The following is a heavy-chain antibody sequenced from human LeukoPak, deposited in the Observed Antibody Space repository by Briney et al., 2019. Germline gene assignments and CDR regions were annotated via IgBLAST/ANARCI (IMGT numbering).Heavy chain of an antibody. CDR2: INANSGDT. D-gene: IGHD2-15*01. CDR3: AGEYCRGGRCNQAFEY. Sequence: ALVKVSCKTSGYTFSDFYMHWVRQAPGQGLEYMGWINANSGDTNSAQKFRGRVTLTRDTSISTAYMELSSLRSDDTAVYYCAGEYCRGGRCNQAFEYWGQGTLVTLSS. CDR1: GYTFSDFY. V-gene: IGHV1-2*02. J-gene: IGHJ4*02.